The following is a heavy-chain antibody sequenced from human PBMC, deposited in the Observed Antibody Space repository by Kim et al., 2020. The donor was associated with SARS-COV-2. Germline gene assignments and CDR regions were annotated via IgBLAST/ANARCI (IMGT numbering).Heavy chain of an antibody. V-gene: IGHV5-10-1*01. D-gene: IGHD5-18*01. Sequence: GESLKISCKGSGYSFTSYWISWVRQMPGKGLEWMGKIDPSGSYTYYSPSFQGNVTISVDKSISTAYLQWSSLKASDTAMYYCARQRDTAMADWWGQGTVVTVSS. J-gene: IGHJ4*02. CDR1: GYSFTSYW. CDR2: IDPSGSYT. CDR3: ARQRDTAMADW.